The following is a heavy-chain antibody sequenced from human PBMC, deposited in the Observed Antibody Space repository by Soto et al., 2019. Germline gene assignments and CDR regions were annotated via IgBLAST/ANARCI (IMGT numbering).Heavy chain of an antibody. Sequence: GSLRLSCAASGFTFXXXAMSWVRXXPGKGLEWVSAISGSGGSTYYADSVKGRFTISRDNSKNTLYLQMNSLRAEDTAVYYCAKEVAATLVHDAFDIWGQGTMVTVSS. J-gene: IGHJ3*02. CDR3: AKEVAATLVHDAFDI. V-gene: IGHV3-23*01. CDR1: GFTFXXXA. D-gene: IGHD2-15*01. CDR2: ISGSGGST.